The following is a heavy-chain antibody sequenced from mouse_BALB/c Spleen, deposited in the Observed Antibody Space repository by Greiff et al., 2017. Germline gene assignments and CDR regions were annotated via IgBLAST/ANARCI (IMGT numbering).Heavy chain of an antibody. CDR3: AREIQFAY. J-gene: IGHJ3*01. CDR1: GFTFSSFG. Sequence: EVKLVESGGGLVQPGGSRKLSCAASGFTFSSFGMHWVRQAPEKGLEWVAYISSGSSTIYYADTVKGRFTISRDNPKNTLFLQMTSLRSEDTAMYYCAREIQFAYWGQGTLVTVSA. CDR2: ISSGSSTI. V-gene: IGHV5-17*02.